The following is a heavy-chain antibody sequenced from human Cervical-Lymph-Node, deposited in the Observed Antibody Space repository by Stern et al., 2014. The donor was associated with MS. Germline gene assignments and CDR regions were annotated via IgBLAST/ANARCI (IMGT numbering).Heavy chain of an antibody. J-gene: IGHJ4*02. CDR2: NSAYNGNT. CDR3: ARDNKWELLTSYFDY. CDR1: GYTFTSYG. D-gene: IGHD1-26*01. Sequence: VQLVESGAEVKKPGASVKVSCKASGYTFTSYGISWVRQAPEQGLDWMGLNSAYNGNTNYAQKLQGRVTMTTDTSTSTAYMELRSLRSDDTAVYYCARDNKWELLTSYFDYWGQGTLVTVSS. V-gene: IGHV1-18*04.